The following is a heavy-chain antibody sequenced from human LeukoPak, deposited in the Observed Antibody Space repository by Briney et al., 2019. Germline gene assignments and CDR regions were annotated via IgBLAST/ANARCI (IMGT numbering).Heavy chain of an antibody. V-gene: IGHV3-7*01. Sequence: GGSLRLSCAASGFTFSSYWMSWIRQAAGKGLEWVANIKQDGSEKYYVDSVKGRFTISSDNAKNSLYLQMNRLRAEDTAVYYCARLYYYDSSGYYYLGYFDYWGQGTLVTVSS. CDR3: ARLYYYDSSGYYYLGYFDY. CDR1: GFTFSSYW. J-gene: IGHJ4*02. CDR2: IKQDGSEK. D-gene: IGHD3-22*01.